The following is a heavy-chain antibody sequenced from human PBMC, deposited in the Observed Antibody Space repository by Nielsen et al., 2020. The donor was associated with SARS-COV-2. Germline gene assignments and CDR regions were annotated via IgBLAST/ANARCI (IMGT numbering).Heavy chain of an antibody. Sequence: GSLRLSCTVSGGSISSSSYYWGWIRQPPGKGLEWIGSIYYSGSTYYNPSLKSRVTISVDTSKNQFSLKLSPVTAADTAVYYCARHGSRPQAAAVDWFDPWGQGTLVTVSS. CDR1: GGSISSSSYY. CDR2: IYYSGST. D-gene: IGHD6-13*01. CDR3: ARHGSRPQAAAVDWFDP. V-gene: IGHV4-39*01. J-gene: IGHJ5*02.